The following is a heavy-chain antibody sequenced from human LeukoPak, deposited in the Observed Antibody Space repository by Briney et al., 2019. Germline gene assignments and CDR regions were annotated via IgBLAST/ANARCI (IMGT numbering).Heavy chain of an antibody. CDR3: ARDQYCTSTSCYPYFDY. Sequence: ASVKVSCKASGYTFTGYYMHWVRQAPGQGLEWMGSINPNSGGTNYAQKFHGRVTMTRDTSISTAYMELSSLRSDDTAVYYCARDQYCTSTSCYPYFDYRGQGTLVTVSS. D-gene: IGHD2-2*01. CDR2: INPNSGGT. J-gene: IGHJ4*02. V-gene: IGHV1-2*02. CDR1: GYTFTGYY.